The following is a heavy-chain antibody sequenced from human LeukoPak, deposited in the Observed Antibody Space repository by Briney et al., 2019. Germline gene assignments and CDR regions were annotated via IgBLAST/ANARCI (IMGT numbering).Heavy chain of an antibody. CDR1: GDSISSTSYY. Sequence: SETLSLTCTVSGDSISSTSYYWGWIRQPPGKGLEWIGSIYSSGSSPSYNPSLKSRVTISVDTSKNLFSLRLSSVTAADTAVYYCARPSSDGSYYCWGQGTLVTVSS. D-gene: IGHD1-26*01. J-gene: IGHJ4*02. CDR2: IYSSGSSP. CDR3: ARPSSDGSYYC. V-gene: IGHV4-39*01.